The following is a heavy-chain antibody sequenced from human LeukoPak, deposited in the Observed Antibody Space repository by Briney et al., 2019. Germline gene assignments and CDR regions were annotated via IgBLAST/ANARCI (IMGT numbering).Heavy chain of an antibody. CDR1: GASTSSYY. CDR3: GRLLSSSNWFDP. D-gene: IGHD6-6*01. Sequence: KPSETLSLTCSVSGASTSSYYWSWFRQPPGKGLEWIGKIFYSGTTNCNPSLKSRVTMSVDTSKSQFSLKLSSVTTADTAVYYCGRLLSSSNWFDPWGQGTLVTVSS. J-gene: IGHJ5*02. CDR2: IFYSGTT. V-gene: IGHV4-59*01.